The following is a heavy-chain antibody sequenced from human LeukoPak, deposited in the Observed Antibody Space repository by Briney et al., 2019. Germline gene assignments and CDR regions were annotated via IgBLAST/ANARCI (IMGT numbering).Heavy chain of an antibody. CDR1: GFAFSSYW. Sequence: GGSLRLSCAASGFAFSSYWMSWVRQAPGKGLEWVANIKQDGSEKYYVDSVKGRFTISRDNAKNSLYLQMNSLRAEDTAVYYCARVEGTEMATIAEFDYWGQGTLVTVSS. D-gene: IGHD5-24*01. CDR3: ARVEGTEMATIAEFDY. V-gene: IGHV3-7*01. J-gene: IGHJ4*02. CDR2: IKQDGSEK.